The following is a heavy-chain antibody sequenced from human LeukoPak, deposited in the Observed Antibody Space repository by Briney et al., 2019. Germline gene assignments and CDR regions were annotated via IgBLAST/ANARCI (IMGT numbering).Heavy chain of an antibody. CDR2: IIPIFGTA. Sequence: ASVKVSCKASGGTFSSYAISWVRQAPGQGLEWMGGIIPIFGTANYAQKFQGRVTITADESTSTAYMELSSLRSEDTAVYYCARSGDDSSGYSYWGQGTLVTVSS. D-gene: IGHD3-22*01. V-gene: IGHV1-69*13. CDR1: GGTFSSYA. CDR3: ARSGDDSSGYSY. J-gene: IGHJ4*02.